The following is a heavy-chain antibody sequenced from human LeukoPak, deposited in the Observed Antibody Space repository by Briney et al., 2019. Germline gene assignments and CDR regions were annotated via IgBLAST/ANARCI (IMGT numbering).Heavy chain of an antibody. CDR3: AKAIDKGTGYYMDF. D-gene: IGHD3-22*01. J-gene: IGHJ4*02. CDR1: GFTFSHHG. CDR2: ILYDGSKK. Sequence: GGSLRLFCAASGFTFSHHGMHWVRRAPGKGLEWVAFILYDGSKKYYVDSVKGRFTISRDNSKNALSLQMNSLRAEDTAIYYCAKAIDKGTGYYMDFWGQGTLVTVSS. V-gene: IGHV3-30*02.